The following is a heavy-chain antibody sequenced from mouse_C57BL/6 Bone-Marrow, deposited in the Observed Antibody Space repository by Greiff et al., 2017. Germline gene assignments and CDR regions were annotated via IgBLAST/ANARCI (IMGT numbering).Heavy chain of an antibody. D-gene: IGHD4-1*01. Sequence: QVQLQQPGAELVKPGASVKLSCKASGYTFTSYWMHWVQQSPGQGLEWIGMIHPNSGSTNYNEKFKSKATLTVDKSSSTAYMQLSSLTSEDAEVYYCAGWDGGGYAMDYWGQGTSVTVSS. V-gene: IGHV1-64*01. CDR1: GYTFTSYW. CDR3: AGWDGGGYAMDY. J-gene: IGHJ4*01. CDR2: IHPNSGST.